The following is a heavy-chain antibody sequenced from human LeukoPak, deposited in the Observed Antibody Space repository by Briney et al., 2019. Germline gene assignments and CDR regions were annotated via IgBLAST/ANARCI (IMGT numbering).Heavy chain of an antibody. CDR1: GGSFSGYY. D-gene: IGHD5-12*01. J-gene: IGHJ4*02. Sequence: SETLSLTCAVYGGSFSGYYWSWIRHPPGKGLEWIGEINHSGSTNYNPSLKSRVTISVDTSKNQFSLKLSSVTAADTAVYYCARGSRGYSGYAVGKLDYWGQGTLVTVSS. V-gene: IGHV4-34*01. CDR2: INHSGST. CDR3: ARGSRGYSGYAVGKLDY.